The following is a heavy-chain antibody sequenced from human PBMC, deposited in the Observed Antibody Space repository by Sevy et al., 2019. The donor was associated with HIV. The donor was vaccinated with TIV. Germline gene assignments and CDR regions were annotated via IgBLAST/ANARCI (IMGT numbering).Heavy chain of an antibody. V-gene: IGHV4-38-2*02. CDR2: IYHSGST. CDR3: ARDGDRVVAARYYYGMDV. D-gene: IGHD2-15*01. Sequence: SETLSLTCTVSGYSISSGYYWGWIRQPPGKGLEWIGSIYHSGSTYYNPSLKSRVTISVDTSKNQFSLKLSSVTAADTAVYYCARDGDRVVAARYYYGMDVWGQGTTVIVSS. CDR1: GYSISSGYY. J-gene: IGHJ6*02.